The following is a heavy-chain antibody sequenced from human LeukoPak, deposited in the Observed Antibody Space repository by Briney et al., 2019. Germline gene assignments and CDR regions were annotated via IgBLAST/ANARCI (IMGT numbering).Heavy chain of an antibody. CDR2: IYTGGST. Sequence: SETLSLTCTVSGGSINSYFWTWIRQPAGKGLEWIGRIYTGGSTNYNPSLKSRVTMSVDTSKNQFSLKLNSVTAAGTAVYYCARQEGGIVGPYWGQGTLVTVSS. CDR3: ARQEGGIVGPY. J-gene: IGHJ4*02. V-gene: IGHV4-4*07. CDR1: GGSINSYF. D-gene: IGHD1-26*01.